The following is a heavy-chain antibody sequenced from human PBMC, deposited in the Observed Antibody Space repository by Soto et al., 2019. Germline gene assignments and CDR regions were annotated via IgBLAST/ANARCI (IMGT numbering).Heavy chain of an antibody. CDR3: ARTGFGTGWCFDY. J-gene: IGHJ4*02. CDR1: GYSISNGYY. D-gene: IGHD6-19*01. Sequence: SETLSLNCAVSGYSISNGYYWGWTRQPPGKGLEWIATIYHTGGSYYNPSLKSRFTISINASNNHFSLKLTSVTAADTAVYYCARTGFGTGWCFDYWGQGALVTVSS. CDR2: IYHTGGS. V-gene: IGHV4-38-2*01.